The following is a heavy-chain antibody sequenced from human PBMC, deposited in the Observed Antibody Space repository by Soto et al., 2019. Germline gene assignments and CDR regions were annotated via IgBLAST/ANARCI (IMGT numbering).Heavy chain of an antibody. J-gene: IGHJ3*02. CDR2: IDPSDGTT. CDR1: GYAFTTYH. V-gene: IGHV1-46*04. Sequence: ASVKVSCKASGYAFTTYHMHWVRQAPGQGLEWMGMIDPSDGTTTYAQKLQGRVTMTRDTATSTVYMELSSLRSEDTAVYYCAGDEVPEVQNEALDIWGEGTMVTVTS. CDR3: AGDEVPEVQNEALDI.